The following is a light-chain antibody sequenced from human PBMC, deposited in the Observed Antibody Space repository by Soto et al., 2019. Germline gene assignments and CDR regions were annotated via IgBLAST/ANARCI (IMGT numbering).Light chain of an antibody. V-gene: IGKV3-15*01. CDR2: GAS. CDR3: QQYNDWPPA. CDR1: QSVSSK. Sequence: ETVMTQSPATLSLSPGERATLSCRASQSVSSKLVWYQQKPGQAPRFVIYGASTRATGIPARFRGSGSGTEFTLTIDSLQSEDFAVYYCQQYNDWPPAFGGGTKVEIK. J-gene: IGKJ4*01.